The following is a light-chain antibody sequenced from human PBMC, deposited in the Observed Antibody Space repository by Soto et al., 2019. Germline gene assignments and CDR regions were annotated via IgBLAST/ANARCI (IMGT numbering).Light chain of an antibody. J-gene: IGKJ3*01. CDR3: QQFNCFPFP. V-gene: IGKV1-9*01. CDR1: PGISSF. Sequence: IQLTQSPSSLSASVGDRVTITCRASPGISSFLAWYQQKPGKAPKLLIYGASTLQSGVPSRFIGSGSGTDFTHTIGSLQPEDFATYYCQQFNCFPFPFGPGTKVDIK. CDR2: GAS.